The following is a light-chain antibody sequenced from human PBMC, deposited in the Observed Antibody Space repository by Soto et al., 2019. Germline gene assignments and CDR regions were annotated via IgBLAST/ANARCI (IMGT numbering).Light chain of an antibody. J-gene: IGKJ1*01. V-gene: IGKV3-20*01. CDR1: RNIANDY. Sequence: EVALTQSPVTLSLSPGASATLSCRASRNIANDYLTWYQQKPGQSPRVLIYDASTRATGIPDRFSGSGSGTDFTLTISRLEPEDSAVYYCQQYGGSPWTFGQGTKVDIK. CDR3: QQYGGSPWT. CDR2: DAS.